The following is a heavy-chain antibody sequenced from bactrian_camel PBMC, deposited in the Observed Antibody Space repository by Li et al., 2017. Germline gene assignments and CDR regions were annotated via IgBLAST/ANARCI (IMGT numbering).Heavy chain of an antibody. CDR3: AALYTGISGCYSTSLAPASFDY. D-gene: IGHD2*01. J-gene: IGHJ4*01. V-gene: IGHV3S53*01. CDR2: INRRGTT. CDR1: GYTYSTYC. Sequence: HVQLVESGGGSVQTGGSLTLSCAATGYTYSTYCMGWFRQAPGKQREGVAVINRRGTTNYADSVKGRFTISKVNAEKTLYLQMNSLKPEDTAIYYCAALYTGISGCYSTSLAPASFDYWGQGTQVTVS.